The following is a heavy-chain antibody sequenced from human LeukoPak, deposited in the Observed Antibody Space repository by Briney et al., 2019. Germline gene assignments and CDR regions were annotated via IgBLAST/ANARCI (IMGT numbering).Heavy chain of an antibody. Sequence: RSSVKVSCKASGGTFSSYAISWVRQAPGQGLEWMGRIIPIFGTANYAQKFQGRVTITTEESTSTAYMELSSLRSEDTAVYYCARDQVVRGSNWFDPWGQGTLVTVSS. CDR3: ARDQVVRGSNWFDP. D-gene: IGHD3-10*01. J-gene: IGHJ5*02. CDR1: GGTFSSYA. CDR2: IIPIFGTA. V-gene: IGHV1-69*05.